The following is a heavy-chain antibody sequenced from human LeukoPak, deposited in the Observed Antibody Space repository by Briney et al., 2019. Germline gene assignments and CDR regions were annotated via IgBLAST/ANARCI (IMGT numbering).Heavy chain of an antibody. CDR1: GFTFSSYA. CDR3: ARDKSSSWYINWFDP. D-gene: IGHD6-13*01. Sequence: PGGSLRLSCAASGFTFSSYAMHWVRQAPGKGLQWVAVISYDGSNKYYADPVKGRFAISRDNSKNTLYLQMNSLRAEDTAVYYCARDKSSSWYINWFDPWGQGTLVTVSS. J-gene: IGHJ5*02. CDR2: ISYDGSNK. V-gene: IGHV3-30*09.